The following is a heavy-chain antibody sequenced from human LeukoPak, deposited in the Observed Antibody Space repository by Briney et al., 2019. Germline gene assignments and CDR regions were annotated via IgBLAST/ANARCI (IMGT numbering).Heavy chain of an antibody. Sequence: GSLKLSCVASGFTFSDSAIHWVRQSSGKGLEWIGHMDKETNLYATALAASVKGRFTVSRDDSKNTAYLHMNSLKTEDTALYYCTRDSGTYNWFDPWGRGTLVTVSS. D-gene: IGHD1-26*01. V-gene: IGHV3-73*01. J-gene: IGHJ5*02. CDR3: TRDSGTYNWFDP. CDR1: GFTFSDSA. CDR2: MDKETNLYAT.